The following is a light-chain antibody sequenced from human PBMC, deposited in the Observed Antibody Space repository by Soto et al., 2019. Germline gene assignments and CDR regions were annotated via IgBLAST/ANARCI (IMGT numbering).Light chain of an antibody. CDR3: QQRLDWPLT. CDR1: QGVGSD. Sequence: EIVLTQSPATLSLSPGERATLSCRASQGVGSDLAWYQQKPGQSPRLLIYDVSSRATAIPARFSGSWSGTDFTLTISSLEPEDSAVYYCQQRLDWPLTFGGGTKVEI. V-gene: IGKV3-11*01. CDR2: DVS. J-gene: IGKJ4*01.